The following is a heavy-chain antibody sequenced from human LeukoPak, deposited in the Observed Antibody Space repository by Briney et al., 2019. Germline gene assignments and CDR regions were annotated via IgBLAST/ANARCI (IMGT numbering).Heavy chain of an antibody. CDR3: ARDPTIFGVVISPSWFDP. CDR1: GYTFGDYG. D-gene: IGHD3-3*01. V-gene: IGHV3-20*04. Sequence: GGSLRLSCAASGYTFGDYGMSWVRQVPGKGLEWVSGTNRRGDITGYADFVKGRFTISRDNSKNTLYLQMNSLRAEDTAVYYCARDPTIFGVVISPSWFDPWGQGTLVTVSS. J-gene: IGHJ5*02. CDR2: TNRRGDIT.